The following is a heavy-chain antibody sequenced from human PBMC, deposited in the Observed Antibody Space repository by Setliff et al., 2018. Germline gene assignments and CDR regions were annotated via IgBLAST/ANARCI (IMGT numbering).Heavy chain of an antibody. CDR3: ARSLVGATYSVYFDY. Sequence: GESLKISCKGSGYSFTDYWIAWVRQTPVKGLEWMGTIYPGNADTRYSPSFQGQVTISTATSINTAYLQWSNLKASDTAIYYCARSLVGATYSVYFDYWGQGALVTVSS. D-gene: IGHD1-26*01. CDR1: GYSFTDYW. V-gene: IGHV5-51*01. CDR2: IYPGNADT. J-gene: IGHJ4*02.